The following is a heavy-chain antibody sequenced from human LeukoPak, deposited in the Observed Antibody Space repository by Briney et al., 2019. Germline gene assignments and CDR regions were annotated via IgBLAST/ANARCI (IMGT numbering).Heavy chain of an antibody. D-gene: IGHD5-24*01. CDR3: ARGEMATIFL. Sequence: SETLSLTCAVYGGSFIGFHWTWIRQPPGKGLEWVGYIYYSGSTNYNPSLKSRVTISLDPSKTQFSLNLNSVTAADTAVYFCARGEMATIFLWGQGTLVTVSS. CDR2: IYYSGST. J-gene: IGHJ4*02. V-gene: IGHV4-59*01. CDR1: GGSFIGFH.